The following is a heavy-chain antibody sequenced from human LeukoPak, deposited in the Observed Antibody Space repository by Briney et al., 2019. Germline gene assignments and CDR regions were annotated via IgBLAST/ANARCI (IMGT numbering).Heavy chain of an antibody. CDR2: ISGSGGST. CDR1: GFTFSSYA. V-gene: IGHV3-23*01. J-gene: IGHJ4*02. Sequence: GGSLRLSCAASGFTFSSYAIGWVRQAPGKGLEWVSAISGSGGSTYYADSVKGRFTISRDNSKNTLYLQMNSLRAEDTAVYYCAKDIVVVPAAINYWGQGTLVTVSS. D-gene: IGHD2-2*02. CDR3: AKDIVVVPAAINY.